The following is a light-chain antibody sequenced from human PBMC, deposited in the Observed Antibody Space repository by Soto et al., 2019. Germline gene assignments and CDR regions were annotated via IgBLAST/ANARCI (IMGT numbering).Light chain of an antibody. J-gene: IGKJ1*01. Sequence: EIVLTHSPGTLSLSPVESATLSCSASQYVSVRFLAWYQQKPGQAPRLLIYGASDRATGIPDRFSGSGSGTDFTLTISRLEPEDFAVYYCQQYGSSPGTFGQGTKVDIK. CDR2: GAS. CDR1: QYVSVRF. V-gene: IGKV3-20*01. CDR3: QQYGSSPGT.